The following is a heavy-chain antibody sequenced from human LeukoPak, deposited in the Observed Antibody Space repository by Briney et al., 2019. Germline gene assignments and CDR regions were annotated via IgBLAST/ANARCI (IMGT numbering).Heavy chain of an antibody. CDR3: ARGVSGSYYYYYMDA. Sequence: ASVKVSCKASGYTFTGYYMHWVRQAPGQGLEWMGWINPNSGGTNYQGRVTMTRDTSISTAYMELSRLRSDDTAVYYCARGVSGSYYYYYMDAWGKGTTVTVSS. D-gene: IGHD1-26*01. J-gene: IGHJ6*03. CDR2: INPNSGGT. V-gene: IGHV1-2*02. CDR1: GYTFTGYY.